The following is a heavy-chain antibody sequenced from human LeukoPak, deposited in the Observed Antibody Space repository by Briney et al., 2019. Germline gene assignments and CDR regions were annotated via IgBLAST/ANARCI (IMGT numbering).Heavy chain of an antibody. J-gene: IGHJ5*02. CDR1: GGTFSSYT. D-gene: IGHD5-24*01. CDR2: IIPIFGTA. Sequence: ASVKVSCKAFGGTFSSYTISWVRQAPGQGLEWMGGIIPIFGTANYAQKFQGRVTITADKSTSTAYMELSSLRSEDTAVYYCARDNSVRDEAWWFNPWGQGTLVTVSS. CDR3: ARDNSVRDEAWWFNP. V-gene: IGHV1-69*06.